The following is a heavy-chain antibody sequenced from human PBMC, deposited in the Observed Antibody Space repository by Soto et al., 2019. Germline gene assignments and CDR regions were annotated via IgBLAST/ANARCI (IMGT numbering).Heavy chain of an antibody. CDR2: MNPNSGNT. Sequence: QVQLVQSGAEVKKPGASVKVSCKASGYTFTSYDINWVRQATGQGLEWMGWMNPNSGNTGYAQKFQGRVTMSRNTSISTADKELISLRSEDTAVYYCAREGGYSYGFDYWGQGTLVTVSS. J-gene: IGHJ4*02. CDR3: AREGGYSYGFDY. CDR1: GYTFTSYD. V-gene: IGHV1-8*01. D-gene: IGHD5-18*01.